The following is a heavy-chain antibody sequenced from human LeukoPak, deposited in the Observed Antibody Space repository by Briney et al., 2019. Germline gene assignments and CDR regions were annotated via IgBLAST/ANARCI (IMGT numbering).Heavy chain of an antibody. CDR2: IYTSGST. J-gene: IGHJ4*02. D-gene: IGHD6-19*01. CDR3: ARDLAVAGIFDY. Sequence: SETLSLTCTVSGGSISRYYWSWIRQPAGRGLEWIGRIYTSGSTNYNPSLKSRVTMSIDTSKNQFSLKLSSVTAADTALYYCARDLAVAGIFDYWGQGTLVTVSS. V-gene: IGHV4-4*07. CDR1: GGSISRYY.